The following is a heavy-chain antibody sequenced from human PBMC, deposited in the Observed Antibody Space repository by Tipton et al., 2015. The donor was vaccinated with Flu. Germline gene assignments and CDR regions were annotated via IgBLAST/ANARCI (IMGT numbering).Heavy chain of an antibody. D-gene: IGHD6-13*01. J-gene: IGHJ6*02. CDR1: GGSISSYY. CDR2: IYYSGST. Sequence: TLSLTCTVSGGSISSYYWSWIRQPPGKGLEWIGCIYYSGSTNYNPSLRSRVTISVDTSKNQFSLKLSSVTAADTAVYYCARDAAAHDGMDVWGQGTTVTVSS. V-gene: IGHV4-59*08. CDR3: ARDAAAHDGMDV.